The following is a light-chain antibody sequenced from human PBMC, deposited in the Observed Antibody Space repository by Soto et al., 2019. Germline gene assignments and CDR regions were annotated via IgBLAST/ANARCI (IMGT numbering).Light chain of an antibody. J-gene: IGLJ2*01. V-gene: IGLV2-8*01. CDR2: EVS. CDR1: SSDVGGYNY. CDR3: SLDAGSYVV. Sequence: QSALTQPPSASGSPGQSGTISCTGTSSDVGGYNYVSWYQQHPGKAPKLMIYEVSKRPSGVPDRFSGSKSGNTASLTVSGLQAEDEADYYCSLDAGSYVVFGGGTKLTVL.